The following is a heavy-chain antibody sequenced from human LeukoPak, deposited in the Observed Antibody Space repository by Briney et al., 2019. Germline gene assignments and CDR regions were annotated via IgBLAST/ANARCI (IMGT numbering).Heavy chain of an antibody. CDR3: ATCGLGGGDCSAFDY. J-gene: IGHJ4*02. CDR2: IYYSGST. Sequence: SQTLSLTCTVSGGSISSGGYYWSWIRQHPGKGLGWIGYIYYSGSTYYNPSLKSRVTISVDTSKNQFSLKLSSVTAADTAVYYCATCGLGGGDCSAFDYWGQGTLVTVSS. V-gene: IGHV4-31*03. CDR1: GGSISSGGYY. D-gene: IGHD2-21*02.